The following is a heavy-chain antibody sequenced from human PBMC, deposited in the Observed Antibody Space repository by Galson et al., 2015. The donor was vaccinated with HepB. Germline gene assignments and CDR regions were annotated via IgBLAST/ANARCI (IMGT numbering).Heavy chain of an antibody. D-gene: IGHD6-13*01. CDR3: ARGSVWAAAGDYYYYGMDV. Sequence: SVKVSCKASGYTFTSYYMHWVRQAPGQGLEWMGIINPSGGSTSYAQKFQGRVTMTRDTSTSTVYMELSSLRSEDTAVYYCARGSVWAAAGDYYYYGMDVWGQGTTVTVSS. CDR2: INPSGGST. V-gene: IGHV1-46*01. J-gene: IGHJ6*02. CDR1: GYTFTSYY.